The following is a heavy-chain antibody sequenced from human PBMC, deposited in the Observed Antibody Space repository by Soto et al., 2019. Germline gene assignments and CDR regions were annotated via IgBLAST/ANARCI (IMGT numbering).Heavy chain of an antibody. J-gene: IGHJ4*02. CDR2: IYHSGRT. D-gene: IGHD2-15*01. CDR3: ASEGYCSGGSCSTPFDY. Sequence: QLQLQESGSGLVKPSQTLSLTCAVSGGSISSGGYSWSWIRQPPGKGLEWIGYIYHSGRTYYNPSLKSRITISVDRSKNQFSLKLSSVTAADTAVYYCASEGYCSGGSCSTPFDYWGQGTLVTVSS. CDR1: GGSISSGGYS. V-gene: IGHV4-30-2*01.